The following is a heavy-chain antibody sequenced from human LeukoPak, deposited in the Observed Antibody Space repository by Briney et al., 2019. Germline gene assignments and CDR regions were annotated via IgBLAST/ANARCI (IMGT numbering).Heavy chain of an antibody. V-gene: IGHV3-21*01. CDR2: ISSISNYI. CDR1: GFTFTSYN. CDR3: ARGGLQSQRLDLLDS. Sequence: GGSLRLSCAASGFTFTSYNMDWVRQAPGKGLEWLSSISSISNYIYYAESVKGRFTISRDNAKNLLYLQMDSLRAEDMAIYYCARGGLQSQRLDLLDSWGQGVLGTVSS. J-gene: IGHJ4*02. D-gene: IGHD6-25*01.